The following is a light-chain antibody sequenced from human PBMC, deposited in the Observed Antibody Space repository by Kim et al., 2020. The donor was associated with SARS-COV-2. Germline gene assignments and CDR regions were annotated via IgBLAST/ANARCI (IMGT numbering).Light chain of an antibody. Sequence: ASVGDRVIIPCRASQNIRNDLGWYQQNPGRAPKRLIYGASSLQSGVPSRFSGSGSGTEFTLTICSLQPEDFATYFCLQHNTYPITFGQGTRLEIK. CDR3: LQHNTYPIT. J-gene: IGKJ5*01. V-gene: IGKV1-17*01. CDR2: GAS. CDR1: QNIRND.